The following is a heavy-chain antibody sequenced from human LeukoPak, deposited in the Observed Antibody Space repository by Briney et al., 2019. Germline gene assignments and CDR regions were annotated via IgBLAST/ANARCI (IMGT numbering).Heavy chain of an antibody. CDR1: GFTFDDYA. CDR2: ISWDSRNI. CDR3: ARGNRDTSGFYFYYGMDV. D-gene: IGHD6-19*01. Sequence: GRSLRLSCAASGFTFDDYAMFWVRQAPGKGLEWVSGISWDSRNIGYAASVKGRFTTSRDNGKNSLYLQMNSLRPDDTALYYCARGNRDTSGFYFYYGMDVWGPGSTVNVSS. V-gene: IGHV3-9*01. J-gene: IGHJ6*02.